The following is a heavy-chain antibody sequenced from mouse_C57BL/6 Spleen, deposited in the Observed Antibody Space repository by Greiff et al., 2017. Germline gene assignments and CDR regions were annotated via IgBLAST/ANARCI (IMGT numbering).Heavy chain of an antibody. V-gene: IGHV14-1*01. CDR2: IDPEDGDT. Sequence: EVQLQQSGAELVRPGASVKLSCTASGFNIKDYYMHWVKQRPEQGLEWIGRIDPEDGDTEYAPKFQGKATMTADTTSNTAYLQLSSLTSEDTAVYYCTTKGYGYDQVPFDYWGQGTTLTVAS. CDR3: TTKGYGYDQVPFDY. D-gene: IGHD2-2*01. J-gene: IGHJ2*01. CDR1: GFNIKDYY.